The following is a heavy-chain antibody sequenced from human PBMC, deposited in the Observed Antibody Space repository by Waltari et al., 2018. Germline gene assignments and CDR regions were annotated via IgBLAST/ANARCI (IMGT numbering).Heavy chain of an antibody. CDR2: IYHSGST. CDR1: GYSISSGYY. CDR3: ARDCTNGVCYTDAFDI. Sequence: QVQLQESGPGLVKPSETLSLTCAVSGYSISSGYYWGWIRKPPGKGLEWIGSIYHSGSTYYNPSLKSRVTISVDTSKNQFSLKLSSLTAADTAVYYCARDCTNGVCYTDAFDIWGQGTMVTVSS. J-gene: IGHJ3*02. D-gene: IGHD2-8*01. V-gene: IGHV4-38-2*02.